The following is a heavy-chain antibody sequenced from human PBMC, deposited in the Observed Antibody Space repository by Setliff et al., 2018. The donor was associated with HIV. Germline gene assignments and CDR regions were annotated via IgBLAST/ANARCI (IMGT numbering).Heavy chain of an antibody. CDR2: VPHGRDT. J-gene: IGHJ6*03. Sequence: SETLSLTCAVYGGSLNDFYWAWIRQSPTGGLEWIGGVPHGRDTTYHPSLESRVTISLDTSRNQFSLKLSSVTAADTAVYYCARGRMDTLFYSFYYMDVWGKGTTVTVSS. D-gene: IGHD2-8*01. CDR3: ARGRMDTLFYSFYYMDV. V-gene: IGHV4-34*01. CDR1: GGSLNDFY.